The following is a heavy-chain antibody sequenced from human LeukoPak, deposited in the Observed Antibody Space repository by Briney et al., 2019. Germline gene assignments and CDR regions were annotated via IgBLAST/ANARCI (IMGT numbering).Heavy chain of an antibody. CDR3: ARPTNYYGMDV. Sequence: GESLKISCKGSGYSFTSYWISWVHQVPGKGLEWMGRIDPSDTYTNYSPSFQGHVTISADKSISTAYLQWSSLKASDTAMYYCARPTNYYGMDVWGQGTTVTVSS. CDR2: IDPSDTYT. V-gene: IGHV5-10-1*01. J-gene: IGHJ6*02. CDR1: GYSFTSYW.